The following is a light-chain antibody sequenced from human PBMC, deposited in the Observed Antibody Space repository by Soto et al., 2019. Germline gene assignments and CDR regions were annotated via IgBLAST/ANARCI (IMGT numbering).Light chain of an antibody. CDR2: GNT. J-gene: IGLJ7*01. V-gene: IGLV1-40*01. Sequence: QSVLTQPPSVSGAPGQRVTISCTGSSSNIGAGYDVHWYQHLPGTAPKLLIYGNTNRPSGFPDRFSGSKSDTSASLAITGLQAEDEADYYCQSYDSSLSGVLFGGGTQLTVL. CDR3: QSYDSSLSGVL. CDR1: SSNIGAGYD.